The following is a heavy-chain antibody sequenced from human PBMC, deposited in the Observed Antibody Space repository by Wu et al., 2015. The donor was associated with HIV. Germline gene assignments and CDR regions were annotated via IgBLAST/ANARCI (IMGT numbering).Heavy chain of an antibody. V-gene: IGHV1-45*02. CDR1: GYTFTYRY. CDR2: ITPFNGNT. J-gene: IGHJ3*02. D-gene: IGHD2-2*01. Sequence: QMQLVQSGAEVKKTGSSVKVSCKASGYTFTYRYLHWVRQAPGQALEWMGWITPFNGNTNYAQKFQDRVTITRDRSMSTAYMELSSLRSEDTAMYYCASSGYCSSTSCSDDAFDIWGQGTMVTVSS. CDR3: ASSGYCSSTSCSDDAFDI.